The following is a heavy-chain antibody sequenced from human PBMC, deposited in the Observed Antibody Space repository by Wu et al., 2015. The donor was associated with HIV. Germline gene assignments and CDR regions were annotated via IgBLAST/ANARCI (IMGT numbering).Heavy chain of an antibody. CDR1: GYTFTRYA. CDR3: ARDFFCDGGNCHSSYYSGMDV. V-gene: IGHV1-18*01. D-gene: IGHD4-23*01. CDR2: ISAYNGNT. J-gene: IGHJ6*02. Sequence: QVQLVQSGAEVKKPGASVLVSCKTSGYTFTRYAISWVRQAPGQGLEWMGWISAYNGNTNYAQSLQGRVTMTTDTSTNTAYMELRSLISDDTAVYYCARDFFCDGGNCHSSYYSGMDVWGQGTTVIVSS.